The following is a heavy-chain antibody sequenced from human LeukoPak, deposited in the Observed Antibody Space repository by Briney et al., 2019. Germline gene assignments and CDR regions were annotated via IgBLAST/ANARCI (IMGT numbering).Heavy chain of an antibody. Sequence: SETLSLTCAVYGGSFSGYYWSWIRQPPGKGLEWIGEINHSGSTNYNPSLKSRVTISVDTSKNQFSLKLSSVTAADTAVYYCARVAQKLERIAVAGTSEWRANWYFDLWGRGTLVTVSS. J-gene: IGHJ2*01. D-gene: IGHD6-19*01. CDR3: ARVAQKLERIAVAGTSEWRANWYFDL. V-gene: IGHV4-34*01. CDR1: GGSFSGYY. CDR2: INHSGST.